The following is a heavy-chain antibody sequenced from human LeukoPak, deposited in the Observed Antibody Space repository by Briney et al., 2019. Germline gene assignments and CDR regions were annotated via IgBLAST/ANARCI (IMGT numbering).Heavy chain of an antibody. Sequence: PSETLSLTCAVYGGSFSGYYWSWIRQPPGKGLEWIGEINHSGSTNYNPSLKSRVTISVDTSKNQFSLKLSSVTAADTAVYYCARGSDSSGPDYWGQGTLVTVSS. CDR2: INHSGST. V-gene: IGHV4-34*01. D-gene: IGHD3-22*01. CDR1: GGSFSGYY. CDR3: ARGSDSSGPDY. J-gene: IGHJ4*02.